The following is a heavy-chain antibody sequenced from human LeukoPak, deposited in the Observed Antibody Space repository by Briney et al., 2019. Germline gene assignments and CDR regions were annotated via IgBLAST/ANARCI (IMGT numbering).Heavy chain of an antibody. CDR1: GYTFTSYY. D-gene: IGHD3-10*01. CDR3: ARDHGQRFGELSDLDY. V-gene: IGHV1-46*01. CDR2: INPSGGST. J-gene: IGHJ4*02. Sequence: ASVKVSCKASGYTFTSYYMHWVRQAPGQGLEWMGIINPSGGSTSYAQKFQGRVTMTRDTSTSTVYMGLSSLRSEDTAVYYCARDHGQRFGELSDLDYWGQGTLVTVSS.